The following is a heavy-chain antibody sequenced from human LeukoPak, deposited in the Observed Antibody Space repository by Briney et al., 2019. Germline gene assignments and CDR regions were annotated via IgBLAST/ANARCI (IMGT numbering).Heavy chain of an antibody. V-gene: IGHV4-59*01. CDR1: GGSISSYY. Sequence: PSESLSLTCTVSGGSISSYYWSWIRQPPGKGLEWIGYIYYSGSTNYNPSLKSRVTISVDTSKNQFSLKLSSVTAADTAVYYYARGAPSGCFDLWGRGTLVAVSS. D-gene: IGHD2-2*01. CDR3: ARGAPSGCFDL. J-gene: IGHJ2*01. CDR2: IYYSGST.